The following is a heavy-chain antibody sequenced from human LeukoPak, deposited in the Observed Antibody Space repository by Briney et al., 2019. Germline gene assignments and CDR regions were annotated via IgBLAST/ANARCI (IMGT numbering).Heavy chain of an antibody. CDR1: GFTFSSFA. CDR3: VKASSSSPQYNWFDA. D-gene: IGHD6-6*01. V-gene: IGHV3-23*01. Sequence: GGSLRLSCAASGFTFSSFAMSWVRQAPGKGLEWVSGISGSGASTYYADSVKGRFTISRDNSQNTLYLQMNSLRAEDTAIYYCVKASSSSPQYNWFDAWGQGTLVTVSS. CDR2: ISGSGAST. J-gene: IGHJ5*02.